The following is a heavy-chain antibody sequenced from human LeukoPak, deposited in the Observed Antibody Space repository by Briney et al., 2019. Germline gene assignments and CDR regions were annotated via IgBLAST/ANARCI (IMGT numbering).Heavy chain of an antibody. CDR1: GYSISSGYY. Sequence: SETLSLTCAVSGYSISSGYYWGWIRQPPGKGLEWIGSIYHSGSTYYNPSLKSRVTISVDTSKNQFSLKLSSVTAADTAVYYCASGEYDFWSGRNKGLLYWGQGTLVTVSS. V-gene: IGHV4-38-2*01. D-gene: IGHD3-3*01. CDR3: ASGEYDFWSGRNKGLLY. CDR2: IYHSGST. J-gene: IGHJ4*02.